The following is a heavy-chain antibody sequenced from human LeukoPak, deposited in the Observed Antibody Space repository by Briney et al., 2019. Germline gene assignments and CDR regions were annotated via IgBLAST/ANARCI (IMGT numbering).Heavy chain of an antibody. CDR2: IYTSGST. J-gene: IGHJ5*02. Sequence: SETLSLTCSVSGGSINTYYWSWIRQPPGKGLEWIGYIYTSGSTYYNPSLKSRVTISVDTSKNQFSLKLSSVTAADTAVYYCARTMVRGVITSWFDPWGQGTLVTVSS. V-gene: IGHV4-4*09. D-gene: IGHD3-10*01. CDR3: ARTMVRGVITSWFDP. CDR1: GGSINTYY.